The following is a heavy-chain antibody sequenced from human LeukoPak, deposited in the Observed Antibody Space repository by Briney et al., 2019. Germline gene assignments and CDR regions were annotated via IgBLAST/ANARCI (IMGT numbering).Heavy chain of an antibody. V-gene: IGHV3-66*01. CDR3: ARGTFGRYYFDY. CDR2: IYSGGST. Sequence: GGSLRLSCAASGFTVSSNYMSWVRQAPGKGLEWVSVIYSGGSTYYADSVKGRFTISRDNSKNTLYLQMNSLRAEDTAVYYCARGTFGRYYFDYWGQGTLVTVSS. J-gene: IGHJ4*02. CDR1: GFTVSSNY. D-gene: IGHD3-10*01.